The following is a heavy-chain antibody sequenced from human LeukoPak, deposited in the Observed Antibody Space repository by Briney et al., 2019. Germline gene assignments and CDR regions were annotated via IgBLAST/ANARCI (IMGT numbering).Heavy chain of an antibody. CDR3: ARGGSSWYVFRSDY. D-gene: IGHD6-13*01. J-gene: IGHJ4*02. V-gene: IGHV3-30*04. CDR2: ISYDGSNK. CDR1: GFTFSSYA. Sequence: GRSLRLSCAASGFTFSSYAMHWDRQAPGKGLEWVAVISYDGSNKYYADSVKGRFTISRDNFKNTLYLQMNSLRAEDTAVYYCARGGSSWYVFRSDYWGQGTLVTVSS.